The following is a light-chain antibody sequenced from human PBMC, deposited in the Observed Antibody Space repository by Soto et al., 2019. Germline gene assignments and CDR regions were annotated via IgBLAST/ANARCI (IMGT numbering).Light chain of an antibody. CDR2: AAS. Sequence: DIQLTQSPSFLSASVGDRVTITCRASQGISTYLAWYQQKPGKAPKLLIYAASTLQSVVPSRFSGSGSGTEFTLTISSLQPEDFATYYCQQLNSYFSLTFGGGTKVEIK. CDR1: QGISTY. J-gene: IGKJ4*01. V-gene: IGKV1-9*01. CDR3: QQLNSYFSLT.